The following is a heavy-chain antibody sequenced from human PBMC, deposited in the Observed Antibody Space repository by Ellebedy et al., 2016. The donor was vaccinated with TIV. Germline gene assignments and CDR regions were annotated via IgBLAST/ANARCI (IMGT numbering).Heavy chain of an antibody. CDR2: IKYDGADK. CDR3: ARYGNLGY. V-gene: IGHV3-7*03. CDR1: GFTFSVTW. J-gene: IGHJ4*02. Sequence: GESLKISCAASGFTFSVTWMSWARQAPGKGLEWVARIKYDGADKDYVDSVKGRFTISRDNAKNSLYLQMNSLRAEDTAVYYCARYGNLGYWGQGTLVTVSS. D-gene: IGHD1-1*01.